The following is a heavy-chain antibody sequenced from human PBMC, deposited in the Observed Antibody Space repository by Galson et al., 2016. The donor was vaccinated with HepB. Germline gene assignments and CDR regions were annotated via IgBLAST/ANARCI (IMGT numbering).Heavy chain of an antibody. CDR3: ARDRYDFWSGYPIRYGLDF. V-gene: IGHV3-30-3*01. D-gene: IGHD3-3*01. J-gene: IGHJ6*04. CDR2: ISYDGGNK. Sequence: SLRLSCAASGFTFSSYAIHWVRQTPGKGLEWVAVISYDGGNKYEVDSVKGRFTVSRDNSKNTLYLQMNSVRAEDTAVYYCARDRYDFWSGYPIRYGLDFWGKGTTVTVSS. CDR1: GFTFSSYA.